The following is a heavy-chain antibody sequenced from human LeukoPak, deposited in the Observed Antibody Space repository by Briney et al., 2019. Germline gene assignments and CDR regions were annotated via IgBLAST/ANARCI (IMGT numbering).Heavy chain of an antibody. V-gene: IGHV3-21*01. Sequence: GGSLRLSCAASGFTFSSYSMNWVRQAPGKGLEWVSSISSSSSYIYYADSVKDRFTISRDNAKNSLYLQMNSLRAEDTAVYYCARDLYGSGSYYNVIWGQGTLVTVSS. J-gene: IGHJ4*02. CDR1: GFTFSSYS. CDR3: ARDLYGSGSYYNVI. CDR2: ISSSSSYI. D-gene: IGHD3-10*01.